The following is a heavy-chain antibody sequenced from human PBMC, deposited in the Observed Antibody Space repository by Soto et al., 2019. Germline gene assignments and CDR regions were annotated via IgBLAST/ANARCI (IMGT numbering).Heavy chain of an antibody. D-gene: IGHD4-17*01. J-gene: IGHJ4*02. Sequence: EVQLLESGGGLVQPGGSLRLSCAASGFTFSSYAMSWVRQAPGKGLEWVSAISGSGGSTYYADSVKGRFTISRDNSKNTLYLQMNSMRAEDTAVYYCAKVLLPNHNYGDYWGQGTLVTVSS. CDR1: GFTFSSYA. CDR2: ISGSGGST. V-gene: IGHV3-23*01. CDR3: AKVLLPNHNYGDY.